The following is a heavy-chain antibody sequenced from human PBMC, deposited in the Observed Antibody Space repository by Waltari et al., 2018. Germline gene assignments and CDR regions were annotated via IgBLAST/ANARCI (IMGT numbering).Heavy chain of an antibody. V-gene: IGHV1-69*01. CDR2: IIPIFGTA. CDR1: GGTFSSYA. J-gene: IGHJ6*02. CDR3: ARDDGYSSSWYRSYYYGMDV. Sequence: QVQLVQSGAEVKKPGSSVKVSCKASGGTFSSYAISWVRQARGKGLEWMGGIIPIFGTANYAQKFQGRVTITADESTSTAYMELSSLRSEDTAVYYCARDDGYSSSWYRSYYYGMDVWGQGTTVTVSS. D-gene: IGHD6-13*01.